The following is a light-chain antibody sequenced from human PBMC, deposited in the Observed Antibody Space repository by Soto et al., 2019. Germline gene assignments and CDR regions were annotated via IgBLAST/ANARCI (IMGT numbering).Light chain of an antibody. J-gene: IGLJ3*02. CDR2: LNSDGSH. CDR1: SGHNSYA. Sequence: QAVVTQPPSASASLGASVKLTCTLSSGHNSYAIAWHQQQPEKGPRYLMKLNSDGSHSKGDGIPDRFSGSSSGAERYLTISSLHSEDEADYYCQTWSTDIRVFGGGTKLTVL. V-gene: IGLV4-69*01. CDR3: QTWSTDIRV.